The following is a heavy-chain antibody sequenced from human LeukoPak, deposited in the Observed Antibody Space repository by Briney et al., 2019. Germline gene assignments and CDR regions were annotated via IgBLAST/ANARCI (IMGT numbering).Heavy chain of an antibody. CDR1: GGSISSGSYY. J-gene: IGHJ4*02. V-gene: IGHV4-61*02. Sequence: PSETLSLTCTVSGGSISSGSYYWSWIRQPAGKGLEWIGRIYTSGSTNYNPSLKSRVTISVDTSKNQFSLKLSSVTAADTAVYYCASGWSSSWYGRYWGQGTLVTVSS. D-gene: IGHD6-13*01. CDR2: IYTSGST. CDR3: ASGWSSSWYGRY.